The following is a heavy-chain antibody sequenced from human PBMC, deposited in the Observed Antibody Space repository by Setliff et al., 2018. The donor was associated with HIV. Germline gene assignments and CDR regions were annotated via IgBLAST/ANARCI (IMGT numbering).Heavy chain of an antibody. V-gene: IGHV4-61*02. CDR2: IAKTGST. J-gene: IGHJ5*02. CDR1: GVPITNGTFY. D-gene: IGHD5-12*01. Sequence: SETLSLTCTVSGVPITNGTFYWNWIRQPAGKGLEWIGRIAKTGSTNYNPSLKSRLTISMDTSKNQFSLKLNSVTAADTAVYYCARDFKRYNSPCRFDPWGPGTLVTVSS. CDR3: ARDFKRYNSPCRFDP.